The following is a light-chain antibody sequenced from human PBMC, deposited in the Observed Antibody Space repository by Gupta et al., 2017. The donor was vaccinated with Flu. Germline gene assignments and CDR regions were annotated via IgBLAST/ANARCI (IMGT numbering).Light chain of an antibody. Sequence: PATMSLSLGDRATLTCRASQSVTNYLAWYQQKPGQAPRLLIYDASNREPGVPARFSGSGSGTDFTLTISTLQPEDFAVYYCQQRSSWPLTFGGGTKVEIK. CDR2: DAS. V-gene: IGKV3-11*01. J-gene: IGKJ4*01. CDR3: QQRSSWPLT. CDR1: QSVTNY.